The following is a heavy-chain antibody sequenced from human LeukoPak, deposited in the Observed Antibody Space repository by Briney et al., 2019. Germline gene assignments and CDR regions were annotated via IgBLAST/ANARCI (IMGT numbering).Heavy chain of an antibody. CDR2: ISSSGSTI. CDR3: ARDEPFSSGWSYAFDI. Sequence: PGGSLRLSCAASGFTFSSYEMNWVRQAPGKGLEWVSYISSSGSTIYYADSVKGRLTISRDNAKNSLYLQMNSLRAEDTAVYYCARDEPFSSGWSYAFDIWGQGTMVTVSS. D-gene: IGHD6-19*01. CDR1: GFTFSSYE. J-gene: IGHJ3*02. V-gene: IGHV3-48*03.